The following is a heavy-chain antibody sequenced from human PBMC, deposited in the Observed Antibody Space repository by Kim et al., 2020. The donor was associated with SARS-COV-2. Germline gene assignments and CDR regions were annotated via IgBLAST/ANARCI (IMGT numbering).Heavy chain of an antibody. CDR3: AKAGVLLWFGELFRFDP. CDR2: ISGSGGST. V-gene: IGHV3-23*01. CDR1: GFTFSSYA. J-gene: IGHJ5*02. Sequence: GGSLRLSCAASGFTFSSYAMSWVRQAPGKGLEWVSAISGSGGSTYYADSVKGRFTISRDNSKNTLYLQMNSLRAEDTAVYYCAKAGVLLWFGELFRFDPWGQGTLVTVSS. D-gene: IGHD3-10*01.